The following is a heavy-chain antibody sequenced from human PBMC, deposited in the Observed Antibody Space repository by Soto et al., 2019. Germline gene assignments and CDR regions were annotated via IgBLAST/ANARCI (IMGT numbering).Heavy chain of an antibody. Sequence: PGGSLRLSCAASGFTFSNYAMHWVRQAPGKVLEWLAVISDDGNKEQLADSVKGRFTISRDNSKNTLYLQINSLRDEDTAVYQCVASALSFDYWGQGT. J-gene: IGHJ4*02. CDR2: ISDDGNKE. CDR1: GFTFSNYA. D-gene: IGHD3-16*02. V-gene: IGHV3-30-3*01. CDR3: VASALSFDY.